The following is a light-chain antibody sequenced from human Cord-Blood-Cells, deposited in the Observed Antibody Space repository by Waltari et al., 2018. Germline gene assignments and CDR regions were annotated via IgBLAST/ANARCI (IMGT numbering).Light chain of an antibody. Sequence: DIQMTQSPSSLSASVGDRVSITCQASKDISNYLNWYQQKPGKAPKLLIYDASNLETGVPLRLSTSGSETDFTFTISCLQPEDIATYNDEEYENLPSRTFGQGTRLEIK. CDR3: EEYENLPSRT. CDR1: KDISNY. CDR2: DAS. V-gene: IGKV1-33*01. J-gene: IGKJ5*01.